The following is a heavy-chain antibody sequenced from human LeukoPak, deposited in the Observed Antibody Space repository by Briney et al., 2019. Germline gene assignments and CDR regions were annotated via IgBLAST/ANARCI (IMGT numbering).Heavy chain of an antibody. CDR3: ERVARDSGYDWHFDY. J-gene: IGHJ4*02. Sequence: AAVKVSFKASGYTFTGYYMHWVRQAPGQGLEWMGWINPNSGGTNYAQKFQGRVTMTRDTSISTAYMELSRLRSDDTAVYYCERVARDSGYDWHFDYWGQGTLVTVSS. CDR2: INPNSGGT. CDR1: GYTFTGYY. V-gene: IGHV1-2*02. D-gene: IGHD5-12*01.